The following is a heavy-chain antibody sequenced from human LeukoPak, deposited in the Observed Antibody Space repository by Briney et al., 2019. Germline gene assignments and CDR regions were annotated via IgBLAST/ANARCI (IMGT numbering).Heavy chain of an antibody. CDR2: INPNSGGT. CDR3: ARSGDCSSTSCYMFLDY. V-gene: IGHV1-2*02. D-gene: IGHD2-2*02. CDR1: GYTFTGYY. J-gene: IGHJ4*02. Sequence: ASVKVSCKASGYTFTGYYMHWVRQAPGQRLEWMGWINPNSGGTNYAQKFQGRVTMTRDTSISTAYMELSRLRSDDTAVYYCARSGDCSSTSCYMFLDYWGQGTLVTVSS.